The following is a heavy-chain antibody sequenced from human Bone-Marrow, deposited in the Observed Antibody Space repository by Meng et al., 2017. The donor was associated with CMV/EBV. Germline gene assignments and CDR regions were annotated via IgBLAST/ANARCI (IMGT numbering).Heavy chain of an antibody. J-gene: IGHJ5*02. CDR3: ARGGAFTVTRHPNNWFDP. D-gene: IGHD4-11*01. CDR1: GGTFSSYT. V-gene: IGHV1-69*02. Sequence: SVKVSCKASGGTFSSYTISWVRQAPGQGLEWMGRIIPILGIANYAQKFQGRVTITADKSTSTAYMELSSLRSEDTAVYYCARGGAFTVTRHPNNWFDPWGQGTLVTVSS. CDR2: IIPILGIA.